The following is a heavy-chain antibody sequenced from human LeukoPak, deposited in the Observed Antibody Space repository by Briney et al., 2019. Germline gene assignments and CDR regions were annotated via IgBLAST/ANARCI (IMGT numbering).Heavy chain of an antibody. J-gene: IGHJ5*02. Sequence: PSETLSLSCTVSGGSISSGGYYWSWIRQHPGKGLEWIGYIYYSGSTYYNPTLKSRVTISVDTPKNQFSLKLSSVTAADTAVYYCAREGRYNFWSGSPPGWFDPWGQGALVTVSS. D-gene: IGHD3-3*01. CDR2: IYYSGST. V-gene: IGHV4-31*03. CDR3: AREGRYNFWSGSPPGWFDP. CDR1: GGSISSGGYY.